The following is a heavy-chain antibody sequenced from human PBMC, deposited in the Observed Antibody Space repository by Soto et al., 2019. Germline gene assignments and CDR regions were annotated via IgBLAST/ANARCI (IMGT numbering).Heavy chain of an antibody. CDR1: GYTFTSYG. J-gene: IGHJ5*02. D-gene: IGHD3-10*01. CDR2: ISAYNGNT. V-gene: IGHV1-18*01. CDR3: AREMSEYYGSGSSSLFDP. Sequence: QVQLVQSGAEVKKPGASVKVSCRASGYTFTSYGISWVRQAPGQGLEWMGWISAYNGNTNYAQKLQGRVTMTTDTSTSTADMELRSLRSDDTAVYFCAREMSEYYGSGSSSLFDPWGQGTLVTVSS.